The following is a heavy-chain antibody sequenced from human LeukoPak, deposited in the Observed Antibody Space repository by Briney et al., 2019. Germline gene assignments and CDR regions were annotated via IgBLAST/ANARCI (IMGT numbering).Heavy chain of an antibody. V-gene: IGHV4-34*01. D-gene: IGHD4-17*01. CDR2: INHSGST. CDR3: ARDDYGFVYAFDV. CDR1: GGSFSGYY. Sequence: SETLSLTCAVYGGSFSGYYWSWIRQPPGKGLEWIGEINHSGSTNYNPSLKSRVTISVDTSKNQFSLKLSSVTAADTAVYYCARDDYGFVYAFDVWGQGTMVTVSS. J-gene: IGHJ3*01.